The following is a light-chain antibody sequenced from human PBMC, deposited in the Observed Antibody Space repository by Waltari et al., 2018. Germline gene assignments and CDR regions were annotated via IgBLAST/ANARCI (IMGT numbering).Light chain of an antibody. CDR3: QVWDSDGDYVV. CDR1: DIGDKR. Sequence: SYVLTQPPSVSVAPRQTARITCGGRDIGDKRAQWTQNKKGQAPPLVVYDDTDRPSGIPGRISGSNSGYTATLSITRVEAGDEADYYCQVWDSDGDYVVFGGGTKLIVL. CDR2: DDT. J-gene: IGLJ2*01. V-gene: IGLV3-21*02.